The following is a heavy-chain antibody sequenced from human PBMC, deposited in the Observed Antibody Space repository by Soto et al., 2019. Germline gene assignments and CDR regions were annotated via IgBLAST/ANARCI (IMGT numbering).Heavy chain of an antibody. CDR1: GYTFTSYY. Sequence: QVQLVQSGAEVKKPGASVKVSCKASGYTFTSYYMHWVRQAPGQGLEWMGIINPSGGSTSYAQKFKGRVTMTRDTSKSTVYMELSSLRSEDTAVYYCARVGEGAIDPWGQGNLVTVSS. D-gene: IGHD3-10*01. V-gene: IGHV1-46*03. CDR2: INPSGGST. J-gene: IGHJ5*02. CDR3: ARVGEGAIDP.